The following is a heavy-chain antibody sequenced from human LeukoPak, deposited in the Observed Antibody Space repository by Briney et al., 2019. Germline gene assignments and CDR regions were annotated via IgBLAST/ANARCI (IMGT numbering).Heavy chain of an antibody. Sequence: GGSLRLSCAASGFTFDDYTMHWVRQAPGKGLEWVSLISWDGGSTYYADSVKGRFTISRDNSKNSLYLQMNSLRTEDTALYYCAKDMGGGYDSVGYFDYWGQGTLVTVSS. CDR1: GFTFDDYT. J-gene: IGHJ4*02. CDR2: ISWDGGST. CDR3: AKDMGGGYDSVGYFDY. V-gene: IGHV3-43*01. D-gene: IGHD5-12*01.